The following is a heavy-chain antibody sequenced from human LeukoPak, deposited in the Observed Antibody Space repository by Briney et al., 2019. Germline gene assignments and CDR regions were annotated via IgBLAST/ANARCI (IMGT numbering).Heavy chain of an antibody. CDR3: ARDRTDDYGDYVYDY. CDR2: ISYDGSNK. V-gene: IGHV3-30-3*01. Sequence: GGSLRLSCAASGFTFSSYAMHWVRQAPGKGLEWVAVISYDGSNKHYADSVKGRFTISRDNSKNTLYLQMNSLRAEDTAVYYCARDRTDDYGDYVYDYWGQGTLVTVSS. D-gene: IGHD4-17*01. CDR1: GFTFSSYA. J-gene: IGHJ4*02.